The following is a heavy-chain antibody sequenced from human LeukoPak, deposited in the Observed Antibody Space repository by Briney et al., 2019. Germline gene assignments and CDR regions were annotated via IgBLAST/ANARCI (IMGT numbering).Heavy chain of an antibody. CDR2: IYYSGST. J-gene: IGHJ3*02. Sequence: SETLSLTCTVSGGSISSYYWSWIRQPPGKGLEWLGYIYYSGSTNYNPSLKSRVTISVDTSKNQFSLRLGSVTAADTALYYCARRGGSPLGAFDIWGQGRMVTVSS. CDR3: ARRGGSPLGAFDI. CDR1: GGSISSYY. V-gene: IGHV4-59*01. D-gene: IGHD2-15*01.